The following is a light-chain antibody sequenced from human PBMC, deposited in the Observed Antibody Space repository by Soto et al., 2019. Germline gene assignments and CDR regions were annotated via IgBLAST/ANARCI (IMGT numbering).Light chain of an antibody. Sequence: QSALTQPASVSGSPGQSITISCTGTSSDVGSYNLVSWYQQHPGKAPKLMIYEGSKRPSGVSNRFSGSKSGNTASLTISGLQAEDEADYYCCSYAGSSTSGVFDGGTKVTVL. J-gene: IGLJ2*01. CDR3: CSYAGSSTSGV. V-gene: IGLV2-23*01. CDR2: EGS. CDR1: SSDVGSYNL.